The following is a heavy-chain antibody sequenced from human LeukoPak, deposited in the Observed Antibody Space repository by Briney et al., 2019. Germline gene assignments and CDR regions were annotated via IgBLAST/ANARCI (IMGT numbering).Heavy chain of an antibody. D-gene: IGHD3-10*01. J-gene: IGHJ6*02. CDR2: ISSSSSTI. Sequence: QPGGSLRLSCAASGFTFSSYSMNWVRQAPGKGLEWVSYISSSSSTIYYADSVKGRFTISRDNAKNSLYLQMNSLRDEDTAVYYCARDRMGGSYYYYGMDVWGQGTTVTVSS. V-gene: IGHV3-48*02. CDR3: ARDRMGGSYYYYGMDV. CDR1: GFTFSSYS.